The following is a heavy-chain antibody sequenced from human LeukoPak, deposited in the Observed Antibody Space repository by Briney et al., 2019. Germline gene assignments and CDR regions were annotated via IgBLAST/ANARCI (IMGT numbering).Heavy chain of an antibody. CDR1: GYTFTSYW. D-gene: IGHD2-2*01. V-gene: IGHV5-10-1*01. Sequence: GESLKISCKGSGYTFTSYWITWVHQMPGKGLEWMGRIDPSDSYTNYSPSFQGHVTISADKSINTAYLQWSSLRASDTAMYFCARQKSPIIPTATVDYWGRGTLVTVSS. J-gene: IGHJ4*02. CDR2: IDPSDSYT. CDR3: ARQKSPIIPTATVDY.